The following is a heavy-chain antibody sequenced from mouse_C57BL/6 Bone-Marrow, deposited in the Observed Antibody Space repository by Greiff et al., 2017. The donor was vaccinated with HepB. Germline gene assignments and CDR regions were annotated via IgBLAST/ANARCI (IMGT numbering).Heavy chain of an antibody. J-gene: IGHJ3*01. D-gene: IGHD2-3*01. V-gene: IGHV1-15*01. CDR3: TRSDDGYYRYWFAY. Sequence: QVQLQQSGAELVRPGASVTLSCKASGYTFTDYEIHWVKQTPVHGLEWIGAIDPETGGTAYNQKFKGKAILTADKSSSTAYMELRSLTYEDSAVYYCTRSDDGYYRYWFAYWGQGTLVTVSA. CDR2: IDPETGGT. CDR1: GYTFTDYE.